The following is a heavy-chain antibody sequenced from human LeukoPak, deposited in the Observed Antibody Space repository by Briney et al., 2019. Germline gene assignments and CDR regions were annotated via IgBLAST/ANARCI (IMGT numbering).Heavy chain of an antibody. V-gene: IGHV1-46*01. J-gene: IGHJ4*02. CDR2: INPSGGST. Sequence: GASVKVSCKASGYTFTSYYMHWVRQAPGQGLEWMGIINPSGGSTSYAQKFQGRVTMTRDMSTSTVYMELSSPRSEDTAVYYCARHRSPPANRGESDYCCQETLVTVAS. D-gene: IGHD3-10*01. CDR3: ARHRSPPANRGESDY. CDR1: GYTFTSYY.